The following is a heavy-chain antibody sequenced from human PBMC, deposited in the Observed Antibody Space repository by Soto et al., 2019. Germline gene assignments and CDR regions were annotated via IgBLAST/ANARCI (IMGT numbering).Heavy chain of an antibody. D-gene: IGHD6-19*01. V-gene: IGHV4-30-2*01. J-gene: IGHJ4*02. Sequence: QLQLQESGSGLVKPSQTLSLTCAVSGGSISSGGYSWSWIRQPPGKGLEYIGYIYHSGSTYYNPSLTSRVNISVDGSKNQASPRLSPVTAADTAVYYCAPVRSGWGTDYWAPGTLVTVSS. CDR3: APVRSGWGTDY. CDR2: IYHSGST. CDR1: GGSISSGGYS.